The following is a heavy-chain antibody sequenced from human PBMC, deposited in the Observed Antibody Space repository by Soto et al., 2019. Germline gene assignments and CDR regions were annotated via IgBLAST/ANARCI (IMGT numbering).Heavy chain of an antibody. CDR1: GFTFSSYS. J-gene: IGHJ4*02. CDR3: ARGTADYYDSSGYFDY. CDR2: ISSSNSYI. D-gene: IGHD3-22*01. Sequence: LRLSCAASGFTFSSYSMSWVRQAPGKGLEWVSSISSSNSYIYYADSVKGRFTISRDNAKNSLSLQMNSLRAEDTAAYYCARGTADYYDSSGYFDYWGQRTLVTVSS. V-gene: IGHV3-21*01.